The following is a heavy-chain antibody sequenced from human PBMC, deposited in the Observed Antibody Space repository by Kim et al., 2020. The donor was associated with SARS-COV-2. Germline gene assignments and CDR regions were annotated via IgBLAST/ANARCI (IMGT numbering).Heavy chain of an antibody. J-gene: IGHJ5*02. CDR2: IYYSGST. Sequence: SETLSLTCTVSGGSISSSSYYWGWIRQPPGKGLEWIGSIYYSGSTYYNPSLKSRVTISVDTSKNQFSLKLSSVTAADTAVYYRARHPWDRPWFDPWGQGT. V-gene: IGHV4-39*01. D-gene: IGHD1-26*01. CDR1: GGSISSSSYY. CDR3: ARHPWDRPWFDP.